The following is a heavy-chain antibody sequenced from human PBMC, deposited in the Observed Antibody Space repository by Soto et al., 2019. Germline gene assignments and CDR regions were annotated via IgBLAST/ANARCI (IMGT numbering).Heavy chain of an antibody. CDR1: GDSISSFY. Sequence: QVQLQESGPGLVKPSETLSLTCTVSGDSISSFYWTWIRQPPGKTLEWIGYIYYSWSTNYNPTLKSRVTISLHTSHNQFSLKLNSVTAADTAVYYCARLRGNYVDYWGQGTLVTVSS. CDR2: IYYSWST. V-gene: IGHV4-59*01. D-gene: IGHD6-13*01. J-gene: IGHJ4*02. CDR3: ARLRGNYVDY.